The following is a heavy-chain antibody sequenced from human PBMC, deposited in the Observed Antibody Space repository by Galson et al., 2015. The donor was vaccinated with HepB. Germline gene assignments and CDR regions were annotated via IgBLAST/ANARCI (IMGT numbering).Heavy chain of an antibody. Sequence: SVKVSCKASGGNFLNHAFSWVRQAPGQGLEWMGGILPILGTANYAQKFQGRVTISAQESTSTVYMELRSLRSEDTAVYYCARVDSGSYRKNYNYYYGMDVWGQGTTVTVSS. CDR3: ARVDSGSYRKNYNYYYGMDV. CDR1: GGNFLNHA. V-gene: IGHV1-69*13. D-gene: IGHD1-26*01. CDR2: ILPILGTA. J-gene: IGHJ6*02.